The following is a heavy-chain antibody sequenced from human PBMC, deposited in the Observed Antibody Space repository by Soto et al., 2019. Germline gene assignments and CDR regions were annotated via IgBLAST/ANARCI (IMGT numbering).Heavy chain of an antibody. CDR2: ISGSGDRT. CDR3: VKDDGGYPSTAPH. Sequence: EVQLLESGVGLVQPGGSLRLSCAASGITISNYPMSWVRQAPWKGLDWVSGISGSGDRTYYADSAKGRFTISKDISRNSLSLQLDSLGVEDTAVYFCVKDDGGYPSTAPHWGKGTLVTVYS. J-gene: IGHJ4*02. CDR1: GITISNYP. V-gene: IGHV3-23*01. D-gene: IGHD3-22*01.